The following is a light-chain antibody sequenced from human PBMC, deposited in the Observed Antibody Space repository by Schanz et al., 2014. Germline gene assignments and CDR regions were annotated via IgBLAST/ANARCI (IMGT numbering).Light chain of an antibody. J-gene: IGLJ3*02. CDR2: DVS. Sequence: QSALTQPRSVSGSPGQSVTISCTGTSSDVGTYNYVSWYQQHPGKAPKLMIYDVSKRPSGVPDRFSGSKSGNTASLTVSGFKDEDEADYYCNSYAGSNNWVFGGGTKLTVL. V-gene: IGLV2-11*01. CDR3: NSYAGSNNWV. CDR1: SSDVGTYNY.